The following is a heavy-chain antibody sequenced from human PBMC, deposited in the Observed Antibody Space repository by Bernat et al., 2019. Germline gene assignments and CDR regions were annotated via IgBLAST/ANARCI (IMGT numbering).Heavy chain of an antibody. D-gene: IGHD1-26*01. J-gene: IGHJ3*02. CDR3: ATVGAGDAFDI. Sequence: QLQLQESGSGLVKPSQTLSLTCAVSGGSISSGAYSWSWIRQPPGKGLEWIGYIYHSGSTYYNPSLNTRVTISLDRSKNHFSLRLSSVTAADTAVYFCATVGAGDAFDIWGQGAMVTVSS. V-gene: IGHV4-30-2*01. CDR1: GGSISSGAYS. CDR2: IYHSGST.